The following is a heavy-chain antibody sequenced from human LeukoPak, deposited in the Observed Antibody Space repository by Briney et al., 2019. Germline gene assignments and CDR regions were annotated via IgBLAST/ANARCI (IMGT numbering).Heavy chain of an antibody. J-gene: IGHJ4*02. CDR3: ARGPGVTLGEYYFDY. CDR2: IYTSGST. CDR1: GGSISSYY. Sequence: SETLSLTCTVSGGSISSYYWSWIRQPAGKGLEWIGRIYTSGSTNCNPSLKSRVTMSVDTSKNQFSLKLSSVTAADTAVYYCARGPGVTLGEYYFDYWGQGTLVTVSS. D-gene: IGHD3-16*01. V-gene: IGHV4-4*07.